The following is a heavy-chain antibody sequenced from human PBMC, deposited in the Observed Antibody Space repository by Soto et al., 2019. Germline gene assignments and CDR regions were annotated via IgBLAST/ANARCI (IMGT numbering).Heavy chain of an antibody. J-gene: IGHJ6*02. CDR3: ARESPQAANWNDAYYYGMDV. Sequence: GGSLRLSCAASGFTSSSYGMNWVRQAPGKGLEWVAVVSYDGSNKYYADSVKGRFTISRDNSKNTLYLQMNSLRAEDTAVYYCARESPQAANWNDAYYYGMDVWGQGTTVTVSS. D-gene: IGHD1-20*01. V-gene: IGHV3-30*03. CDR1: GFTSSSYG. CDR2: VSYDGSNK.